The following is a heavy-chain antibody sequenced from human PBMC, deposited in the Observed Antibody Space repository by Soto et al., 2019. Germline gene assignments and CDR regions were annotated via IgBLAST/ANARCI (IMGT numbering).Heavy chain of an antibody. CDR1: GGSISSYY. CDR3: ATMTTVTTGYNWFDP. CDR2: IYYSGST. Sequence: QVQLQESGPGLVKPSETLSLTCTVSGGSISSYYWSWIRQPPGKGLEWIGYIYYSGSTNYNPSLKSRLTISVDPSKNQFYLKLSSVTAADTAVYYCATMTTVTTGYNWFDPWGQGTLVTVSS. J-gene: IGHJ5*02. V-gene: IGHV4-59*01. D-gene: IGHD4-17*01.